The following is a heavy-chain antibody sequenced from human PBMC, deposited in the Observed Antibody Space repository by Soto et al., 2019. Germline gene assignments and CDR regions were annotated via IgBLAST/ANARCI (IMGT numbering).Heavy chain of an antibody. Sequence: QVQLVQSGAEVKKPGASVKVSCKASGYTFTSYGISWVRQAPGQGLEWMGWISAYNGNTNYAQKLQGRVTMTTDTSTSTAYMELRSLRSDDTAVYYCARDRLAPDVLRFLEWLTVGGLPGYGMDVWGQGTTVTVSS. CDR3: ARDRLAPDVLRFLEWLTVGGLPGYGMDV. J-gene: IGHJ6*02. D-gene: IGHD3-3*01. CDR1: GYTFTSYG. CDR2: ISAYNGNT. V-gene: IGHV1-18*01.